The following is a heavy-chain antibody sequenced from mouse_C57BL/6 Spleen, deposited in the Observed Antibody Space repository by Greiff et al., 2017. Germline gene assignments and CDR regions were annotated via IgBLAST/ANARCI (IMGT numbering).Heavy chain of an antibody. CDR1: GYSITSGYY. J-gene: IGHJ2*01. Sequence: EVKLVESGPGLVKPSQSLSLTCSVTGYSITSGYYWNWIRQFPGNKLEWMGYISYDGSNNYNPSLKNRISITRDTSKNQFFLKLNSVTTEDTATYYCARDSLGSGPYWGQGTTLTVSA. V-gene: IGHV3-6*01. D-gene: IGHD3-2*02. CDR3: ARDSLGSGPY. CDR2: ISYDGSN.